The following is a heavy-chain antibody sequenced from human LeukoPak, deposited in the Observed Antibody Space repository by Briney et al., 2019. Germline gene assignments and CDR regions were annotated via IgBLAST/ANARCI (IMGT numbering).Heavy chain of an antibody. CDR3: TREILAAGKTLTY. CDR2: INNDGSFT. Sequence: GGSLRLSCAASGFTFSNYWMHWVRQVPGKGLVWVSRINNDGSFTTYADSVKGRFTISRDNAKNTLYLQMNSMRAEDTAVYYCTREILAAGKTLTYWGQGSLITVSS. J-gene: IGHJ4*02. V-gene: IGHV3-74*01. D-gene: IGHD6-13*01. CDR1: GFTFSNYW.